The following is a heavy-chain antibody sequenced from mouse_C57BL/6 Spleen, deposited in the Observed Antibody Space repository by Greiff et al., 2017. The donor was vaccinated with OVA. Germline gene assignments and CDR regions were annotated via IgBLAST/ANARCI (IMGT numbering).Heavy chain of an antibody. Sequence: QVQLQQSGAELVKPGASVKLSCKASGYTFTEYTIHWVKQRSGQGLEWIGWIYPGSGSIKYNEKFKDKATLTADKSSSTVYMERSRLTSEDSAVXFSAGHEAPITTVGYWYFDVWGTGTTVTVSS. D-gene: IGHD1-1*01. CDR3: AGHEAPITTVGYWYFDV. J-gene: IGHJ1*03. CDR2: IYPGSGSI. CDR1: GYTFTEYT. V-gene: IGHV1-62-2*01.